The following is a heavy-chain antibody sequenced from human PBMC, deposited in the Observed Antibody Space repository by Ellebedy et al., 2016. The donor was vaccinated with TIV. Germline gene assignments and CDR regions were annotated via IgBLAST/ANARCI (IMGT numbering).Heavy chain of an antibody. D-gene: IGHD5-12*01. CDR3: AKGTSSGFNYDIVGLEY. J-gene: IGHJ4*02. CDR2: ISSDGSST. Sequence: GESLKISCAASGFTFSSFAMHWVRQPPGKGLEWLSVISSDGSSTYHADSVKGRFTITRDNSKNTLFLQMNRLRSEDTAVYYCAKGTSSGFNYDIVGLEYWGQGTLVTVSS. V-gene: IGHV3-23*01. CDR1: GFTFSSFA.